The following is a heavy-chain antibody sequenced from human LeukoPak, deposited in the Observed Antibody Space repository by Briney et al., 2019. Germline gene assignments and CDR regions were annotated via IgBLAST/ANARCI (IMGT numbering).Heavy chain of an antibody. CDR2: ISSSSSYI. D-gene: IGHD3-9*01. CDR3: ARGAIQYDTLTGLNWFDP. V-gene: IGHV3-21*04. Sequence: GGSLRLSCAASGFTFSSYSMNWVRQAPGKGLEWVSSISSSSSYIYYADSVKGRFTISRDNAKNSLYLQMNSLRAEDTAVYYCARGAIQYDTLTGLNWFDPWGQGTLVTVSS. J-gene: IGHJ5*02. CDR1: GFTFSSYS.